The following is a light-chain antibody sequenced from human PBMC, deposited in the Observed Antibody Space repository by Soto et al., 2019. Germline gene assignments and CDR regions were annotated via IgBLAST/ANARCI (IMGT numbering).Light chain of an antibody. Sequence: QSALTQPASVSGSPGQSITISCTGTSSNFGSYNLVSWYQLHPGEAPKLMIYEGSKRPSGVSNRFSGSKSANTASLTISGLRAEDEADYYCCSYAGSDTMIFGGGTKLTV. V-gene: IGLV2-23*01. CDR2: EGS. CDR1: SSNFGSYNL. CDR3: CSYAGSDTMI. J-gene: IGLJ2*01.